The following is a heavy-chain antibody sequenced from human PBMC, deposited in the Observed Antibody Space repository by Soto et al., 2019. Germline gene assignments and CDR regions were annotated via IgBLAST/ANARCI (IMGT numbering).Heavy chain of an antibody. J-gene: IGHJ6*02. CDR2: IDPSDSYT. Sequence: PGESLKISCKGSGYSFTSYWISWVRQMPGKGLGWLGRIDPSDSYTNYSPSFQGHVTISADKSISTAYLQWSSLKASDTAMYYCARHLPGGIAAAGPYSYATHVWGPGPTVTVSS. CDR1: GYSFTSYW. CDR3: ARHLPGGIAAAGPYSYATHV. V-gene: IGHV5-10-1*01. D-gene: IGHD6-13*01.